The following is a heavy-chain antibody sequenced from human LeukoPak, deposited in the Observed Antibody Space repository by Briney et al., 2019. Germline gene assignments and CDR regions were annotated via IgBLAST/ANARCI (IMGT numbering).Heavy chain of an antibody. Sequence: GGSLRLSCAASGITFSSYGMHWVRQAPGKGLERVAVIWYDGSNKYYADSVKGRFTISRDNSKNTLYLQMNSLRAEDTAVYYCARGRADTAMATLPYYFDYWGQGTLVTVSS. CDR2: IWYDGSNK. V-gene: IGHV3-33*01. J-gene: IGHJ4*02. D-gene: IGHD5-18*01. CDR3: ARGRADTAMATLPYYFDY. CDR1: GITFSSYG.